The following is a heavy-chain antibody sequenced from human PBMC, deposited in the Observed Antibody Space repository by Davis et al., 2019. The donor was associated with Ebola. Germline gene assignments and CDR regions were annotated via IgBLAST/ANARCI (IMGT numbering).Heavy chain of an antibody. V-gene: IGHV3-30-3*01. CDR1: GFTLRNYS. CDR2: ILNDGSNK. CDR3: VKDLLVDQSSSSGGSYSGMDV. J-gene: IGHJ6*04. Sequence: GSLKPPCAAPGFTLRNYSMPWVRQAPGQGLEWVAVILNDGSNKYYADSVKGRFTISRDNSKNTLYLQMNSLRAEDTAVYYCVKDLLVDQSSSSGGSYSGMDVWGKGTAVTVPA. D-gene: IGHD6-6*01.